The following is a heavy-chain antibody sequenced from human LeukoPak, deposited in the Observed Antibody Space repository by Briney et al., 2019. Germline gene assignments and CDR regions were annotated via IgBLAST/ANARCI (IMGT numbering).Heavy chain of an antibody. J-gene: IGHJ3*02. V-gene: IGHV3-21*01. Sequence: GGSLSLSCAASGFTFSSYSMNWVRQAPGRGLEWVSSISSSSSYIYYADSVKGRFTISRDNAKNSLYLQMNSLRAEDTAVYYCARGYGGAFDIWGQGTMVTVSS. CDR1: GFTFSSYS. D-gene: IGHD4-17*01. CDR2: ISSSSSYI. CDR3: ARGYGGAFDI.